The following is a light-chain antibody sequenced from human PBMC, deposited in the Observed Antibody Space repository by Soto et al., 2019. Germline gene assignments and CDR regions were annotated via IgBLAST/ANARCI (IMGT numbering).Light chain of an antibody. CDR2: AAS. J-gene: IGKJ5*01. CDR1: QGIDTS. Sequence: ILLTQSPSSLSASVGDVVAITFLASQGIDTSLAWYQQKPGKAPKLLIYAASNFQSGVPSRFSGSGSGTHFTLTVSSLQPQDFATYYCQQLHGYPITFGQGTRLEIK. V-gene: IGKV1-9*01. CDR3: QQLHGYPIT.